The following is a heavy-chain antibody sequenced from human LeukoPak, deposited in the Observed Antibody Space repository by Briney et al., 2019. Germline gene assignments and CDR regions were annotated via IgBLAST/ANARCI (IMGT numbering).Heavy chain of an antibody. D-gene: IGHD2-15*01. J-gene: IGHJ5*02. CDR2: IYYSGST. CDR1: GGSISSDC. V-gene: IGHV4-59*01. Sequence: SETLSLTCTVSGGSISSDCWSWIRQPPGKGLEWIGYIYYSGSTNYNPSLKSRVTISVDSSKNQFSLKLSSVTAADTAVYYCARDRGYCSGGSCYRWFDPWGQGTLVTVSS. CDR3: ARDRGYCSGGSCYRWFDP.